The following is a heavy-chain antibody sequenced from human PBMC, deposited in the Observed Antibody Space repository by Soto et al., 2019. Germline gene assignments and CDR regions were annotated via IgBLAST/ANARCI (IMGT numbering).Heavy chain of an antibody. CDR2: IIPIFGTA. J-gene: IGHJ6*02. V-gene: IGHV1-69*13. D-gene: IGHD6-19*01. CDR1: GGTFSSYA. Sequence: SVKVSCKASGGTFSSYAISWVRQAPGQGLEWMGGIIPIFGTANYAQKFQGRVTITADESTSTAYMELSSLRSEDTAVYYCAREEAVAGTEYYYGMDVWGQGTTVSVSS. CDR3: AREEAVAGTEYYYGMDV.